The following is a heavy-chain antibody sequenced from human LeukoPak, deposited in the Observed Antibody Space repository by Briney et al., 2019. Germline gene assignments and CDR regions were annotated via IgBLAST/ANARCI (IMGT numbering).Heavy chain of an antibody. Sequence: SENLSLTCSVSGGSIDTYYWSWIRQSPGKGLEWIGYIYYFGNTDYNPSLKSRVTISVDTSKNQFSLKLSSVTAADTAVYYCAGAPGITMSPYYFDYWGQGTLVTVSS. D-gene: IGHD3-10*02. J-gene: IGHJ4*02. CDR2: IYYFGNT. CDR3: AGAPGITMSPYYFDY. CDR1: GGSIDTYY. V-gene: IGHV4-59*01.